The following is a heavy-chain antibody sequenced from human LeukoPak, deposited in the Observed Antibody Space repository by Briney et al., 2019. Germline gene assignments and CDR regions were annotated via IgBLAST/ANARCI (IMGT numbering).Heavy chain of an antibody. D-gene: IGHD6-19*01. J-gene: IGHJ4*02. CDR3: ARVAEAGEIDY. V-gene: IGHV3-53*01. CDR1: GFTVSSNY. CDR2: IYSGGST. Sequence: GESLRHSCAAPGFTVSSNYMSWVRQAPGKGLEWVSVIYSGGSTYYADSVKGRFTISRDNTKNTLYLQMNSLRAEDTAVYYCARVAEAGEIDYWGQGTLVTVSS.